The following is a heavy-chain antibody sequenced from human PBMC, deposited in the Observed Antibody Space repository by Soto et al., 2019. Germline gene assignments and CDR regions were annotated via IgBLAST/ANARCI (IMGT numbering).Heavy chain of an antibody. CDR3: ARDGGAY. D-gene: IGHD3-16*01. J-gene: IGHJ4*02. CDR1: GFTFSSYA. V-gene: IGHV3-30-3*01. Sequence: QVQLVESGGGVVQPGRALRLSCAASGFTFSSYAMHWVRRAPGKGLEWMAVMSYDGSNKYYADSVKGRFTISRDKSKNTLYLQINSLRPEDTALYYCARDGGAYWGQGTLVIVSS. CDR2: MSYDGSNK.